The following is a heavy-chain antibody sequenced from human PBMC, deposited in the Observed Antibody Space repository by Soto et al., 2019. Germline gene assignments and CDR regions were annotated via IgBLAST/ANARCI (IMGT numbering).Heavy chain of an antibody. J-gene: IGHJ6*02. CDR1: GGTFSNYA. CDR3: AVGSREPYNWNYYSYGLDV. Sequence: QVHLVQSGAEVKKSGSSVTVSCRASGGTFSNYAISWVRQAPGQGFEWLGGIIPIFRTPNKVQEFQGRVTITADTSTNTAYMEQSSLRSEDTAVYFCAVGSREPYNWNYYSYGLDVWGQGTTVTVS. D-gene: IGHD1-20*01. V-gene: IGHV1-69*06. CDR2: IIPIFRTP.